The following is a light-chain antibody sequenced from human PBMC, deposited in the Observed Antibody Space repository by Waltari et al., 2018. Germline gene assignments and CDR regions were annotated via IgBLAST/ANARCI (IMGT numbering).Light chain of an antibody. CDR3: QHYVNLPAT. J-gene: IGKJ1*01. Sequence: IVWPQSPGPLSLSPGAGVTLSCRASQSLNRALAWYQQKPGQAPRLLVYNVFNRATDIPDRFSGSGSGTEFSLTISRLEPEDFAVYYCQHYVNLPATFGQGTRVEIK. CDR2: NVF. V-gene: IGKV3-20*01. CDR1: QSLNRA.